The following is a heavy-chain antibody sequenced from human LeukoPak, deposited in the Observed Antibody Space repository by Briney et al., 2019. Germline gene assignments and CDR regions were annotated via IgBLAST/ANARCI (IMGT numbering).Heavy chain of an antibody. D-gene: IGHD3-9*01. CDR3: ARAYYDILTTDS. J-gene: IGHJ4*02. CDR1: GFTVSTNY. Sequence: PGGSLRLSCAASGFTVSTNYMSWVRQAPGKGLEWVSVIYSSGDTYYADSVKGRFTISRDDSKNTLYLQMNSLRAEDTAVYYCARAYYDILTTDSWGQGTLVTVSS. V-gene: IGHV3-66*01. CDR2: IYSSGDT.